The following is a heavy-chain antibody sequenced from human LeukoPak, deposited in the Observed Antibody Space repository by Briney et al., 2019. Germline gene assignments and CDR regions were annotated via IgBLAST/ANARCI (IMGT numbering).Heavy chain of an antibody. Sequence: ASVNVSCKASGYTFTSYGISWVRQAPGQGLEWMGWISAYNGNTNYAQKLQGRVTMTTDTSTSTAYMELRSLRSDDTAVYYCARGPDYYGSGSSIFDYWGQGTLVTVSS. V-gene: IGHV1-18*01. D-gene: IGHD3-10*01. CDR1: GYTFTSYG. CDR3: ARGPDYYGSGSSIFDY. J-gene: IGHJ4*02. CDR2: ISAYNGNT.